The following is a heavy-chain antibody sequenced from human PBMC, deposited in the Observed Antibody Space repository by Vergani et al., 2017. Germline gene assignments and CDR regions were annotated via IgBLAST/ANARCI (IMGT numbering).Heavy chain of an antibody. D-gene: IGHD2-2*03. J-gene: IGHJ6*02. CDR2: IYYSGST. V-gene: IGHV4-59*01. Sequence: QVQLQESGPGLVKLSETLSLTCTVSGGSISSYYWSWIRQLPGKGLEWIGYIYYSGSTNYNPSLKSRVTISVDTSKNQFSLKLSSVTAADTAVYYCARVDGEDGMDVWGQGTTVTVSS. CDR1: GGSISSYY. CDR3: ARVDGEDGMDV.